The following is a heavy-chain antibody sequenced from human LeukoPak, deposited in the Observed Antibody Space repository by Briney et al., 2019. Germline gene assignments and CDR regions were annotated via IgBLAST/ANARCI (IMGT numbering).Heavy chain of an antibody. CDR2: ISSSSSYT. CDR1: GFTFSDYY. V-gene: IGHV3-11*06. CDR3: ARNYEEWLRILDY. Sequence: GGSLRLSCAASGFTFSDYYMSWIRQAPGKGLEWVSYISSSSSYTNYAGSVKGRFTISRDNAKNSLYLQMNSLRAEDTAVYYCARNYEEWLRILDYWGQGTLVTVSS. J-gene: IGHJ4*02. D-gene: IGHD5-12*01.